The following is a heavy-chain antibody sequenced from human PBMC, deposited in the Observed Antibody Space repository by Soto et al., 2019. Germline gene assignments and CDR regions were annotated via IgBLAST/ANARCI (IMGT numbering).Heavy chain of an antibody. CDR2: ISGSGGST. CDR1: GFTFSSYA. Sequence: EVQLLESGGGLVQPGGSLRLSCAASGFTFSSYAMSWVRQAPVKGLEWVSAISGSGGSTYYADCVKGRFTISRENSKNTLYLQMNRQRAEDTAVYYCAKEQSYLHWYVGLWGRGNPGTVSS. V-gene: IGHV3-23*01. D-gene: IGHD3-16*02. J-gene: IGHJ2*01. CDR3: AKEQSYLHWYVGL.